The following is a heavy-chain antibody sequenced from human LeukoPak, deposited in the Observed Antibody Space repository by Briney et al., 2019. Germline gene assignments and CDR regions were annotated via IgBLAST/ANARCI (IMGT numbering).Heavy chain of an antibody. V-gene: IGHV4-39*07. J-gene: IGHJ4*02. D-gene: IGHD3-22*01. CDR3: ASAPNYYDSNGYYEDY. CDR1: GGSMIISNYY. Sequence: PSETLSLTCTVSGGSMIISNYYWGWIRQPPGKGLEWIGSLYFSESTYYKPSLKSRVTISVDTSKNQFSLKLSSVTAADTAVYYCASAPNYYDSNGYYEDYWGQGTLVTVSS. CDR2: LYFSEST.